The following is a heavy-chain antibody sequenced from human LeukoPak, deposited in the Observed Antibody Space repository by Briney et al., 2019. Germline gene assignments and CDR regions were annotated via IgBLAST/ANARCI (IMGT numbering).Heavy chain of an antibody. J-gene: IGHJ4*02. CDR1: GYSISSGYY. CDR2: IYHSGSI. CDR3: ARDNGSSWYADY. D-gene: IGHD6-13*01. V-gene: IGHV4-38-2*02. Sequence: NPSETLSLTCAVSGYSISSGYYWGWIRQPPGKGLEWIGSIYHSGSIYYNPSLKSRVTISVDTSKNQFSLKLSSVTAADTAVYYCARDNGSSWYADYWGQGTLVTVSS.